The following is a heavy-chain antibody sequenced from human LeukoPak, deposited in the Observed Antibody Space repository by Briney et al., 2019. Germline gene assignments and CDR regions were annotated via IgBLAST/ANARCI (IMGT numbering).Heavy chain of an antibody. D-gene: IGHD3-3*01. CDR2: IYYSGST. V-gene: IGHV4-39*07. Sequence: SETLSLTCTVSGGSISSSSYYWGWIRQPPGKGLEWIGSIYYSGSTYYNPSLKSRVTISVDTSKNQFSLKLSSVTAADTAVYYCASSYYDFWSGYNNWFDPWGQGTLVTVSS. CDR3: ASSYYDFWSGYNNWFDP. CDR1: GGSISSSSYY. J-gene: IGHJ5*02.